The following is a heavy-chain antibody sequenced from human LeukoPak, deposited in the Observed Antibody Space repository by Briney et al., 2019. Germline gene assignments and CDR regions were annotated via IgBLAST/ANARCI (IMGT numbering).Heavy chain of an antibody. V-gene: IGHV1-18*01. Sequence: RASVKVSCKASGYTFTSYGISWVRQAPGQGLEWMGWISAYNGNTNYAQKLQGRVTMTTDTSTSTAYMELRSLRSDDTAVYYCARDLSPRFGPDAFDIWGQGTKVTVSS. CDR2: ISAYNGNT. J-gene: IGHJ3*02. CDR3: ARDLSPRFGPDAFDI. D-gene: IGHD3-10*01. CDR1: GYTFTSYG.